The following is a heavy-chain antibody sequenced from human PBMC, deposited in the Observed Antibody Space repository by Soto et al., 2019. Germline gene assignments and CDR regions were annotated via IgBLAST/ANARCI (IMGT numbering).Heavy chain of an antibody. CDR3: ARRARPDFYYMDV. CDR1: GFTLSGYA. J-gene: IGHJ6*03. V-gene: IGHV3-64*01. Sequence: EVQLAESGGGLAQPGGSLRLSCAASGFTLSGYAMDWVRQAPGKGLEYVSGISSNGVGTYYANSVQGRFTISRDNSKNTVYLQMGSLRPEDMAVYFCARRARPDFYYMDVCGKGTTGTV. D-gene: IGHD6-6*01. CDR2: ISSNGVGT.